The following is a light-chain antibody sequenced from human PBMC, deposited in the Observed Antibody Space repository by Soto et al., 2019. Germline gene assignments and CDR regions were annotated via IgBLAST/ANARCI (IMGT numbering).Light chain of an antibody. CDR1: SSDVGAYNY. CDR3: TSHAGTNNFPYV. V-gene: IGLV2-8*01. J-gene: IGLJ1*01. Sequence: QSVLTQPPSASGSPGQSVTISCTGTSSDVGAYNYVSWYQHRPVKAPKLMIYEFTKRPSGVPDRFSGAKSGNTASLTVSGLQAEDEADYYCTSHAGTNNFPYVFGTGTKVTVL. CDR2: EFT.